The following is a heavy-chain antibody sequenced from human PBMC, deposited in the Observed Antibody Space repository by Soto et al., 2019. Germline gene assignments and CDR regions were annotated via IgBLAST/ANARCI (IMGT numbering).Heavy chain of an antibody. CDR1: GFTFSSYG. J-gene: IGHJ6*02. Sequence: GGSLRLSCAASGFTFSSYGMHWVRQAPGKGLEWVAVIWYDGSNKYYADSVKGRFTISRGNSKNTLYLQMNSLRAEDTAVYYCARRVRFWTYYYGMDVWGQGTMVTVSS. V-gene: IGHV3-33*01. CDR3: ARRVRFWTYYYGMDV. D-gene: IGHD3-3*01. CDR2: IWYDGSNK.